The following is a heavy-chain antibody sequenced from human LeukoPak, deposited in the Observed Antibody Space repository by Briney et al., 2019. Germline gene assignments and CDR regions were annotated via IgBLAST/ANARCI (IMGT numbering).Heavy chain of an antibody. CDR3: VTSGYCSSTSCSTGFDY. Sequence: RASVKVSCKASGYTFTGYYMHWVRQAPGQGLEWMGWINPNSGGTNYAQKFQGRVTMTRDTSISTAYMELSRLRSDDTAVYYCVTSGYCSSTSCSTGFDYWGQGTLVTVSS. J-gene: IGHJ4*02. CDR1: GYTFTGYY. D-gene: IGHD2-2*03. CDR2: INPNSGGT. V-gene: IGHV1-2*02.